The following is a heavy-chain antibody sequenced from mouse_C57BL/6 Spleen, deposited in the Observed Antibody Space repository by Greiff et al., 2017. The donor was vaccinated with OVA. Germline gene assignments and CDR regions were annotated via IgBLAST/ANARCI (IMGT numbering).Heavy chain of an antibody. D-gene: IGHD2-12*01. J-gene: IGHJ2*01. V-gene: IGHV1-72*01. CDR3: ARLGIYNYDAYYLDD. CDR2: IDPNSGGP. CDR1: GYTFTSYW. Sequence: QVQLQQPGAELVKPGASVTLSCKASGYTFTSYWMHWVKQRPGRGLEWIGRIDPNSGGPTYNEKFKSKATLTVDKPSSTAYMQLSSLTSEDSAVYYCARLGIYNYDAYYLDDWGQGTTLTVSS.